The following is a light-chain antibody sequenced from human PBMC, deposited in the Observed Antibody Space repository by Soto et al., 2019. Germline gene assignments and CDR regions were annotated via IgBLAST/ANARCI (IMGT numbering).Light chain of an antibody. V-gene: IGLV1-47*02. CDR2: SNN. CDR3: ASWDDNLNGYV. Sequence: QSVLTQPPSASGTPGQRVFISCSGSSSNIGGTNYAYWYQQLPGAAPKLLMHSNNLRPSGVPERISGSKSGTSASLAISGLRSEDEAVYYCASWDDNLNGYVFGSGTKLTVL. J-gene: IGLJ1*01. CDR1: SSNIGGTNY.